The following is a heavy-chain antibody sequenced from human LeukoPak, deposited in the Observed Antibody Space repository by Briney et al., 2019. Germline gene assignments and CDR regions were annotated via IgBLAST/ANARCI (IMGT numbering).Heavy chain of an antibody. CDR1: GGSISSAEYY. J-gene: IGHJ4*02. V-gene: IGHV4-30-4*01. CDR2: IQYSGST. CDR3: ARETDRIDY. D-gene: IGHD2-21*02. Sequence: ASQTLSLTCTVSGGSISSAEYYWSWLRQPPGKGLESIGYIQYSGSTYYNASLKSRVTISIDTSKNQFSLKLRSVTVADSAVYYCARETDRIDYWGQGKLVTVSS.